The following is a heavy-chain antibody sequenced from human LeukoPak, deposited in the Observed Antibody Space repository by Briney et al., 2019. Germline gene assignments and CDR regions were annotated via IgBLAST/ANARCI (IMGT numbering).Heavy chain of an antibody. CDR3: ARHAEYNSGWHFYLDH. D-gene: IGHD6-19*01. J-gene: IGHJ4*02. V-gene: IGHV4-39*01. Sequence: SETLSLTCTVSGGSIRSSGYYWGWIRQPPGKGLEWIGSVHNVGSTYYNLSLRSRVTMSIDTSKNQFSLRLNSVTAADTAVYYCARHAEYNSGWHFYLDHWGQGILVTVSS. CDR1: GGSIRSSGYY. CDR2: VHNVGST.